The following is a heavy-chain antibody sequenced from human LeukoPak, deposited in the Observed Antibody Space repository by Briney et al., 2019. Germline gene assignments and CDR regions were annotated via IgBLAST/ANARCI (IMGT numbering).Heavy chain of an antibody. D-gene: IGHD1-14*01. CDR1: GSSFTSYW. Sequence: GESLMISCKGSGSSFTSYWISWVRQMPGKGLEWMGRIDPSDSYTNYSPSFQGHVTISADRSISTAYLRWSSLKASDTAMYYCARHPLVYPEFDPWGQGTLVTVSS. V-gene: IGHV5-10-1*01. J-gene: IGHJ5*02. CDR2: IDPSDSYT. CDR3: ARHPLVYPEFDP.